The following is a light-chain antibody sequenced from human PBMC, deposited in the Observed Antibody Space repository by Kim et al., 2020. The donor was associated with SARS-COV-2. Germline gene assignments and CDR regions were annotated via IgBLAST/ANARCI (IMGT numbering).Light chain of an antibody. CDR1: SLRSYY. J-gene: IGLJ2*01. Sequence: SELTQDPAVSVALGQTVRITCQGDSLRSYYATWYQQKSGQAPVLVFYGKDKRPSGIPDRFSGSSSGSTASLTSTGAQAADEADYYCKSRDSRGNVVFGGGTKVTVL. CDR3: KSRDSRGNVV. CDR2: GKD. V-gene: IGLV3-19*01.